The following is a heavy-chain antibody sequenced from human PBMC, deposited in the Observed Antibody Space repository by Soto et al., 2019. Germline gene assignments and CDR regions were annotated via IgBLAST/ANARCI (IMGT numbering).Heavy chain of an antibody. CDR3: TREDY. V-gene: IGHV3-30-3*01. Sequence: QVQLVESGGGVVQPGRSLRLSCAASGFTFSNYAMHWVRQAPGKGLEWVAVIVNDGNSKYYADSVKGRFTISRDNSKNTLYRQMNSLRGEDTALYYCTREDYWGQGTLVTVSS. J-gene: IGHJ4*02. CDR2: IVNDGNSK. CDR1: GFTFSNYA.